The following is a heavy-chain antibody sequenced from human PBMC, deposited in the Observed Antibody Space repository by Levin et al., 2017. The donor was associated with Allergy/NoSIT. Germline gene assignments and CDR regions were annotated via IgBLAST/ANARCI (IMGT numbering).Heavy chain of an antibody. J-gene: IGHJ6*02. V-gene: IGHV3-7*01. CDR1: GFSFNNFF. Sequence: GGSLRLSCAASGFSFNNFFMAWVRQAPGKGLEWVANTNQDGSIKQYVDSVKGRFTISRDNAKNSLSLQMNSLRDEDTALYYCAREQYTGGSYFGMDVWGQGTTVTVSS. CDR2: TNQDGSIK. CDR3: AREQYTGGSYFGMDV. D-gene: IGHD6-25*01.